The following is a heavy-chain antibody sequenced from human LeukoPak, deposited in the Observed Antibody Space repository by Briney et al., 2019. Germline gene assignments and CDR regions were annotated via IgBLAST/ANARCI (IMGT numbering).Heavy chain of an antibody. V-gene: IGHV1-2*04. CDR3: ARVGYYYGAGSHFKALDS. Sequence: ASVKVSCKTSGYIFSDYSISWVRQAPGQGLEWMGWINPDSGDTNYEQKFQDWVTMTRDTSVNTVYMELSSLKSDDTAVYYCARVGYYYGAGSHFKALDSWGQGTLVIVSS. D-gene: IGHD3-10*01. J-gene: IGHJ4*02. CDR2: INPDSGDT. CDR1: GYIFSDYS.